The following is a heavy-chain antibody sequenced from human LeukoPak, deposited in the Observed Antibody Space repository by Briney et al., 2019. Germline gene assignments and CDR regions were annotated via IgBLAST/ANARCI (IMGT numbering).Heavy chain of an antibody. CDR3: AKCVVVPAAIFLAPGFFDY. CDR1: GFTFSSYA. CDR2: ISGSGGST. V-gene: IGHV3-23*01. D-gene: IGHD2-2*01. J-gene: IGHJ4*02. Sequence: GGSLRLSCAASGFTFSSYAMSWVRQAPGKGLEWVSAISGSGGSTYYADSVKGRFTISRDNSKNTLYLQMNSLGAEDTAVYYCAKCVVVPAAIFLAPGFFDYWGQGTLVTVSS.